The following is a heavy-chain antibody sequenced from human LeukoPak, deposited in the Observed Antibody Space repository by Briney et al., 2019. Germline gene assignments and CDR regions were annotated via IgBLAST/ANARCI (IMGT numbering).Heavy chain of an antibody. J-gene: IGHJ4*02. CDR2: ISPYNGDT. CDR1: GYTFTSYG. Sequence: ASVKVSCKAFGYTFTSYGIYWVRQAPGQGLEWMGWISPYNGDTSYARKFQGRVTMTTDTSTSTAYMELRSLRSDDSAMYYCAREYYYGSGSHGVDYWGQGTLVTVSS. D-gene: IGHD3-10*01. V-gene: IGHV1-18*01. CDR3: AREYYYGSGSHGVDY.